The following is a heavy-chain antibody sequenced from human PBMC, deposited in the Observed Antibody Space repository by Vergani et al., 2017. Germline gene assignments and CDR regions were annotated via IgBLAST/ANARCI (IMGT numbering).Heavy chain of an antibody. CDR1: GFTSAGYA. CDR3: AKDLGTSSGGGWFDP. D-gene: IGHD6-6*01. J-gene: IGHJ5*02. V-gene: IGHV3-9*02. CDR2: ISWNSNSI. Sequence: VHLVESGGGVVQPGRSLSLSCVASGFTSAGYAMHWVRQAPGKGLEWVSGISWNSNSIGYADSVKGRFTISRDNAKNSLYLQMNSLRAEDTALYYCAKDLGTSSGGGWFDPWGQGTLVTVSS.